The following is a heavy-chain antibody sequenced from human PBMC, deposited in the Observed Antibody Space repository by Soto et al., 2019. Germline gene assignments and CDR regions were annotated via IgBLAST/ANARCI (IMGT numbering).Heavy chain of an antibody. D-gene: IGHD2-15*01. V-gene: IGHV4-59*08. CDR2: IYYSGST. Sequence: TSETLSVTCTVSGGSISSYYWSWIRQPPGKGLEWIGYIYYSGSTNYNPSLKSRVTISVDTSKNQFSLKLSSVTAADTAVYYCARLAEKWSIDYWGQGTLVTVSS. J-gene: IGHJ4*02. CDR1: GGSISSYY. CDR3: ARLAEKWSIDY.